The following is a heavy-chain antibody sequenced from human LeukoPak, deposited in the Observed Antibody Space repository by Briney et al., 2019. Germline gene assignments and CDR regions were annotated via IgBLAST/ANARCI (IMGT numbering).Heavy chain of an antibody. D-gene: IGHD3-10*01. V-gene: IGHV3-53*04. CDR3: ARDQVYYYGSGSYRSTGMDV. CDR1: GSTVSSDY. Sequence: GGSLRLSCAASGSTVSSDYMSWVRQAPGKGLEWVSVIYSGGSTYYADSVKGRFTISRHNSKNTLYLQMNSLRAEDTAVYYCARDQVYYYGSGSYRSTGMDVWGQGTTVTVSS. J-gene: IGHJ6*02. CDR2: IYSGGST.